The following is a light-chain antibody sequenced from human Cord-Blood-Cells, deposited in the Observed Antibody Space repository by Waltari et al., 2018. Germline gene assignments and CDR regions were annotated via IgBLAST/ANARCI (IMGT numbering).Light chain of an antibody. Sequence: EIVLTQSPATLSLSPGERATLSCRASQSVSSYLAWYQQKPGQAPSLLIYDASNRATGIPARFSGSGAGTDFTLTISSLEPEDFAVYCCQQRSNWLTFGGGTKVEIK. CDR3: QQRSNWLT. CDR2: DAS. CDR1: QSVSSY. V-gene: IGKV3-11*01. J-gene: IGKJ4*01.